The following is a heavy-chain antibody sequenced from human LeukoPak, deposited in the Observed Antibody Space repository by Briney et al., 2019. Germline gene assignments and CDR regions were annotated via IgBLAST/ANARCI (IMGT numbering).Heavy chain of an antibody. J-gene: IGHJ4*02. CDR1: GYTFTSNG. D-gene: IGHD2-2*02. CDR2: ISAYNGNT. CDR3: ARDGYCSSTSCYTGGFDY. V-gene: IGHV1-18*01. Sequence: ASVKVSCKASGYTFTSNGISWVRQAPGQGLEWMGWISAYNGNTNYAQKLQGRVTMTTDTSTSTAYMELRSLRSDDTAVYYCARDGYCSSTSCYTGGFDYWGQGTLVTVSS.